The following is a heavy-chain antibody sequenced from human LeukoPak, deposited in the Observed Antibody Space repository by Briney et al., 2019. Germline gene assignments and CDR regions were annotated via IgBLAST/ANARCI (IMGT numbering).Heavy chain of an antibody. J-gene: IGHJ5*02. CDR3: ARGSSYYDSSGYHPTRFDP. D-gene: IGHD3-22*01. V-gene: IGHV4-59*01. CDR1: GGSISSYY. CDR2: IYFSGST. Sequence: PSETLSLTCTVSGGSISSYYWSWIRQPPGKGLEWIGYIYFSGSTNYNPSLKSRVTISVDTSKNQFSLKLSSVTAADTAVYYCARGSSYYDSSGYHPTRFDPWGRGTLVTVSS.